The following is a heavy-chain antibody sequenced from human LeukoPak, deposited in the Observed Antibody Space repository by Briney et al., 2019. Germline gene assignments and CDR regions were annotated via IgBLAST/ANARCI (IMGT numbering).Heavy chain of an antibody. J-gene: IGHJ6*02. CDR2: IIPIFGTA. CDR1: GGTFSSYD. D-gene: IGHD6-13*01. Sequence: ASVKVSCKASGGTFSSYDISWVRQAPGQGLEWMGGIIPIFGTANYAQKFQGRVTITADESTSTAYMELSSLRSEDTAVYYCARHSIAAAVGYYYYGMDVWGQGTTVTVSS. CDR3: ARHSIAAAVGYYYYGMDV. V-gene: IGHV1-69*13.